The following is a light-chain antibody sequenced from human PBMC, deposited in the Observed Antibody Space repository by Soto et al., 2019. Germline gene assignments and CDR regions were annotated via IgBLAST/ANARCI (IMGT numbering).Light chain of an antibody. J-gene: IGLJ1*01. CDR3: SSYAGSNNV. V-gene: IGLV2-8*01. CDR1: SSDVGGYNY. CDR2: EVN. Sequence: QSVLTQPPSASGSPGQSVTISCTGTSSDVGGYNYVSWYQQHPGKAPKLIIYEVNKRPSGVPDRFSGSKSGNTASLAVSGLQVEEEADYYCSSYAGSNNVFGTGTKVTVL.